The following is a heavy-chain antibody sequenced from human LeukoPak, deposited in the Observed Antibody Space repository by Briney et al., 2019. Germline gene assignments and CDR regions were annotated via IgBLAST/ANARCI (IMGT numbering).Heavy chain of an antibody. CDR2: IYTSGST. D-gene: IGHD6-13*01. CDR1: GGSISSGSYY. V-gene: IGHV4-61*02. J-gene: IGHJ6*03. CDR3: ARDDPYSSSWYGNSYYYMDV. Sequence: SQTLSLTCTVSGGSISSGSYYWSWIRQPAGKGLEWIGRIYTSGSTNYNPSLKSRVTISVDTSKNQFSLKLSSVTAADTAVYYCARDDPYSSSWYGNSYYYMDVWGKGTTVTVSS.